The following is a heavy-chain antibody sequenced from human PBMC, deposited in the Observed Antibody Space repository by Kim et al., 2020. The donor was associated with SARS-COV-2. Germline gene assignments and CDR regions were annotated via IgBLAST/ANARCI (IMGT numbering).Heavy chain of an antibody. V-gene: IGHV1-18*04. D-gene: IGHD1-26*01. J-gene: IGHJ4*02. CDR1: GYTFTSYG. Sequence: ASAKVSCKASGYTFTSYGISWVRQAPGQGLEWMGWISAYNGNTNYAQKLQGRVTMTTDTSTSTAYMELRSLRSDDTAVYYCARDRGWELNRRGFDYWGQGTLVTVSS. CDR3: ARDRGWELNRRGFDY. CDR2: ISAYNGNT.